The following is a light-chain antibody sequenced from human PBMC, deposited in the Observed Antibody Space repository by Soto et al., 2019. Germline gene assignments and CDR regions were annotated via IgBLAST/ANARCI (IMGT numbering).Light chain of an antibody. CDR2: TNN. CDR1: SSNIGSNT. J-gene: IGLJ2*01. V-gene: IGLV1-44*01. Sequence: QPVLTQPPSASGTPGQRVTISCSGSSSNIGSNTVNWYQQLPRTAPKLLIYTNNQRPSGVPDRFSGSKSGTSASLAISGLQSEDEADYYCAVWDDSRVVFGGGTKLTVL. CDR3: AVWDDSRVV.